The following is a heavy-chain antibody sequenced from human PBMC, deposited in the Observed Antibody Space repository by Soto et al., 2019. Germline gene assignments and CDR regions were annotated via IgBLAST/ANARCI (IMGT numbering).Heavy chain of an antibody. CDR1: GFSFSSYQ. CDR3: ARFDYDSDYYYGMDV. Sequence: GGSLRLSCTASGFSFSSYQMNWVRQAPGKGLEWISYISSSDGTIFYADSVKGRFTVSRDNAKNSLFLQMNSLRAEDTAVYYCARFDYDSDYYYGMDVWGQGTTVTVSS. J-gene: IGHJ6*02. CDR2: ISSSDGTI. D-gene: IGHD4-17*01. V-gene: IGHV3-48*03.